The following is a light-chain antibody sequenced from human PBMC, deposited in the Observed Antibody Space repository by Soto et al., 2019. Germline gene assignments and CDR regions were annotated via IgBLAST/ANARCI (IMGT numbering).Light chain of an antibody. J-gene: IGKJ1*01. CDR1: QSMNDW. CDR3: LRSNAFSHT. Sequence: DIQMTQSPSTLSASVGDRVTITCRASQSMNDWLAWYQQKPGKAPKVLIYDASSLQSGVPSRFSGSGSGTEFTLTIDSLHPDDVATYYCLRSNAFSHTFGQGAKVDI. CDR2: DAS. V-gene: IGKV1-5*01.